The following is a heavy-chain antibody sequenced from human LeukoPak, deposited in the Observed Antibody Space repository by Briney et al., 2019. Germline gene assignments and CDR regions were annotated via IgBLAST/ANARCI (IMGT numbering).Heavy chain of an antibody. CDR3: ARDISRATAMVTPLDY. CDR1: GGTFSSYA. J-gene: IGHJ4*02. CDR2: ISAYNGNT. Sequence: GASVKVSCKASGGTFSSYAISWVRQAPGQGLEWMGWISAYNGNTNYAQKLQGRVTMTTDTSTSTAYMELRSLRSDDTAVYYCARDISRATAMVTPLDYWGQGTLVTVSS. V-gene: IGHV1-18*01. D-gene: IGHD5-18*01.